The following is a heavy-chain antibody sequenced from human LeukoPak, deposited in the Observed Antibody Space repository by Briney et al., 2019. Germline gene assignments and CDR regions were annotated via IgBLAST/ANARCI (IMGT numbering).Heavy chain of an antibody. CDR1: GFTFSSYA. V-gene: IGHV3-23*01. CDR2: ISGSGGSS. J-gene: IGHJ4*02. Sequence: GGSLRLSCAASGFTFSSYAMSWVRQAPGKGLEWVSAISGSGGSSYYADSVKGRFTISRDNSKNTLYLQMNSLRAEDAAVYYCAKESCSSTSCYSWGQGTLSPSPQ. D-gene: IGHD2-2*01. CDR3: AKESCSSTSCYS.